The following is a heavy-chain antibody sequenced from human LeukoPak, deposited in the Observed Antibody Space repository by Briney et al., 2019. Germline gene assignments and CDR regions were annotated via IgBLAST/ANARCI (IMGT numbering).Heavy chain of an antibody. D-gene: IGHD3-22*01. CDR1: GGTFSSYA. CDR3: ARARRSYYDSSGYYSVDV. V-gene: IGHV1-69*13. J-gene: IGHJ6*04. CDR2: IIPIFGTA. Sequence: ASVKVSCKASGGTFSSYAISWVRQAPGQGLEWMGGIIPIFGTANYAQKFQGRVTITADESTSTAYMELSSLRSEDTAVYYCARARRSYYDSSGYYSVDVWGKGTTVTISS.